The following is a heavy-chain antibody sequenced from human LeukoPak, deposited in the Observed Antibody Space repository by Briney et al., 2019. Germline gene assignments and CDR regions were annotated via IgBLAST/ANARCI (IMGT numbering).Heavy chain of an antibody. J-gene: IGHJ4*02. V-gene: IGHV3-15*01. D-gene: IGHD3-10*01. CDR2: IKSKTDGGTT. Sequence: GGSLRLSCAASGFTFSNAWMSWVRRAPGKGLEWVGRIKSKTDGGTTDYAAPVKGRFTISRDDSKNTLYLQMNSLKTEDTAVYYCTTFSYYYGSGSYYSFDYWGQGTLVTVSS. CDR3: TTFSYYYGSGSYYSFDY. CDR1: GFTFSNAW.